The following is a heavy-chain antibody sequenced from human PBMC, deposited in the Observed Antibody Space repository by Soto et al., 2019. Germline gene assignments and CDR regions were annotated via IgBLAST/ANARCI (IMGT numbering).Heavy chain of an antibody. Sequence: SETLSLTCTVSGGSISSYYWSWIRQPPGKGLEWIGYIYYSGSTNYNPSLKSRVTISVDTSKNQFSLKLSSVTAADTVVYYCARHSVLRYFDWSIAPFDYWGQGTLVTVSS. V-gene: IGHV4-59*08. CDR1: GGSISSYY. J-gene: IGHJ4*02. D-gene: IGHD3-9*01. CDR2: IYYSGST. CDR3: ARHSVLRYFDWSIAPFDY.